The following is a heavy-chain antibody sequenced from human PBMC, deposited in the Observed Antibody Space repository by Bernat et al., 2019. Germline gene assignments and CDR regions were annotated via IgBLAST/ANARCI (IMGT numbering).Heavy chain of an antibody. D-gene: IGHD6-13*01. J-gene: IGHJ4*02. CDR2: INPNSGGT. V-gene: IGHV1-2*04. CDR3: ARGPSYSSSWNMNDY. Sequence: QVQLVQSGAEVKKPGASVKVSCKASGYTFTGYYMHWVRQAPGQGLEWMGWINPNSGGTNYAQKFQGWVTMTRDTSISTAYMELSRLRSDDTAVYYCARGPSYSSSWNMNDYWGQGTLVTVSS. CDR1: GYTFTGYY.